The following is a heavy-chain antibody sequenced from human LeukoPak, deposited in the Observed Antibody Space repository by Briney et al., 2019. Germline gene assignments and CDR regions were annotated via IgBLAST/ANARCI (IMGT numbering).Heavy chain of an antibody. CDR1: GFTFSSYG. Sequence: GRSLRLSCAASGFTFSSYGMHWVRQAPGKGLEWVAVISYDGSNKYYADSVRGRFTISRDNSKNTLYLQMNSLRAEDTAVYYCARLRRYNIVVITYFDYWGQGTLVTVSS. J-gene: IGHJ4*02. V-gene: IGHV3-30*03. CDR2: ISYDGSNK. D-gene: IGHD3-22*01. CDR3: ARLRRYNIVVITYFDY.